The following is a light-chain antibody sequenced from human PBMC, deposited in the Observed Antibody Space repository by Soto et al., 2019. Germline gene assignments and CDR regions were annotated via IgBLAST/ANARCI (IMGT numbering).Light chain of an antibody. Sequence: EIVMTQSPATLSVSPGERATLSCRASQSVSSNLAWYQQKPGQAPRLLIYGASTRATGIPARLSGSGSGTAFTPTISPLHFEDFEVYYWQHYNNWPLTFGQGPRLEIK. V-gene: IGKV3-15*01. CDR2: GAS. CDR3: QHYNNWPLT. J-gene: IGKJ5*01. CDR1: QSVSSN.